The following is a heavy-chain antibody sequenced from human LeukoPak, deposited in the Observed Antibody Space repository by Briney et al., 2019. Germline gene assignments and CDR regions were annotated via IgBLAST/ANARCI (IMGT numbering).Heavy chain of an antibody. V-gene: IGHV1-2*02. CDR3: ARDPEAAAGTDNDY. CDR2: INPNSGGT. D-gene: IGHD6-13*01. Sequence: ASVKVSCKASGYTFTGYYMHWVRQAPGQGLEWMGWINPNSGGTNYAQKFQGRVTMTRDTSLSTAYMELSRLRSDDTAVYYCARDPEAAAGTDNDYWGQGTLVTVSS. CDR1: GYTFTGYY. J-gene: IGHJ4*02.